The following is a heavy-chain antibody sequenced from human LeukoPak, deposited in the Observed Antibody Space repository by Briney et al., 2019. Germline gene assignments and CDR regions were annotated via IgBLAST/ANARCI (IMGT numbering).Heavy chain of an antibody. D-gene: IGHD2-2*01. Sequence: GASVKVSCKASGYTFTSYGISWVRQAPGQGLEWMGWISAYNGNTNYAQKLQGRVTMTTDTSTSTAYMELRSLRSDDTAVYYCARDDCSSTSCYPDLDYWGQGTLVTVSS. CDR3: ARDDCSSTSCYPDLDY. V-gene: IGHV1-18*01. J-gene: IGHJ4*02. CDR2: ISAYNGNT. CDR1: GYTFTSYG.